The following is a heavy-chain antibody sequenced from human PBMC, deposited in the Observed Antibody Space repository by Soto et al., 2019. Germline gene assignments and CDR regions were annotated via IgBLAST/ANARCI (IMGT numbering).Heavy chain of an antibody. V-gene: IGHV3-53*01. CDR1: GFTVNSNY. D-gene: IGHD2-21*01. CDR2: IYTSGTT. J-gene: IGHJ3*01. Sequence: GASLKLSYAASGFTVNSNYISWVRQAPGKGLEWISVIYTSGTTYYSDSVMRRLTIFRDDYKNMVNIQMNRLTVGDTAVYYCASRVAGRQKNAFDVWDKGTMVA. CDR3: ASRVAGRQKNAFDV.